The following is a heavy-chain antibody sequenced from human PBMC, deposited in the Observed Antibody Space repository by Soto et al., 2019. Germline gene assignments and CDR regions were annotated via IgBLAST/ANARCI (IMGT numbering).Heavy chain of an antibody. CDR1: GGTFSRYS. Sequence: QVQLVQSGAEVKKPGSSVKVSCKASGGTFSRYSITWVRQALGHGLEWIGRIIPIFGIASYAQKFQGRVTITADESTSRAYMELSSLRSDDTAVYYCAREDRDRETGLVPAAIDGMDVWGQGTTVTVSS. CDR3: AREDRDRETGLVPAAIDGMDV. CDR2: IIPIFGIA. J-gene: IGHJ6*02. D-gene: IGHD2-2*01. V-gene: IGHV1-69*08.